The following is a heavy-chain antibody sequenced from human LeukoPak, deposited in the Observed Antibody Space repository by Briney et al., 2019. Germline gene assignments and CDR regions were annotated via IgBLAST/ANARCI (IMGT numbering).Heavy chain of an antibody. CDR2: IYAGGST. J-gene: IGHJ4*02. CDR3: AKLGAAATSLGYFDY. CDR1: GFTVSASY. Sequence: GGSLRLSCPASGFTVSASYMSWVRQAPGKGLEYVSVIYAGGSTFYADSVKGRFTISRDISKNTLRLQMDSLRAEDTAVYYCAKLGAAATSLGYFDYWGQGTLVTVSS. V-gene: IGHV3-66*01. D-gene: IGHD2-2*01.